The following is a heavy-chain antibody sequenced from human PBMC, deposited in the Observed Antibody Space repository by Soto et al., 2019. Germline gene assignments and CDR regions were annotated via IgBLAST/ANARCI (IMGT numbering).Heavy chain of an antibody. J-gene: IGHJ6*02. V-gene: IGHV4-31*03. CDR3: ARESAAGNYYYYGMDV. CDR2: FSYSGST. D-gene: IGHD6-13*01. CDR1: GGSISSGGYY. Sequence: SETLSLTCTVSGGSISSGGYYWSWIRQHPGKGLEWIGYFSYSGSTYYNPSLKSRVTISVDTSKNQFPLKLSSVTAADTAVYYCARESAAGNYYYYGMDVWGQGTTVTVS.